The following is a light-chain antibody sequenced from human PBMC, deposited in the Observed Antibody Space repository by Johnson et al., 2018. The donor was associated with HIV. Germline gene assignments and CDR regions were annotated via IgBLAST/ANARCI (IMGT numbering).Light chain of an antibody. J-gene: IGLJ1*01. CDR1: SSNIENDY. CDR2: DNN. Sequence: QSVLTQPPSVSAAPGEKVNISCSGSSSNIENDYVSWYQQLPGTAPKLLIYDNNKRPSGIPDRFSGSKSGTSATLCITGLHIGDEADYYCAAWDSSLSAHYVFGAGTKITVL. CDR3: AAWDSSLSAHYV. V-gene: IGLV1-51*01.